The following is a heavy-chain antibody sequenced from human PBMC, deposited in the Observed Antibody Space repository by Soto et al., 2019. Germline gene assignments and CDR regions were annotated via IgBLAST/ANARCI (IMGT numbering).Heavy chain of an antibody. D-gene: IGHD2-8*02. CDR1: GYSVSTYD. Sequence: QVQLVESGGGVVPSGVSLSLSCAVSGYSVSTYDMHCVRRAPGKGLEWVAVISRDGGTKFYADSVKGRFTISRDNSRNTLFLEMNSLRGDDMAVYYCTGEVASGYWGQGTLVTVSS. CDR3: TGEVASGY. V-gene: IGHV3-30*03. CDR2: ISRDGGTK. J-gene: IGHJ4*02.